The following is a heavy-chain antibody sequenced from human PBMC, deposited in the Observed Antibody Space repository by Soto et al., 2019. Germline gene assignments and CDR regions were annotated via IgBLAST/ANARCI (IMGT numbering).Heavy chain of an antibody. CDR3: VRDSGAKLSSS. D-gene: IGHD6-13*01. J-gene: IGHJ4*02. CDR2: MVPLDRTA. V-gene: IGHV1-69*13. CDR1: GGTFSSYR. Sequence: SSVKVSCKAFGGTFSSYRINWGGQAPGQGLERVGGMVPLDRTADYAQKLQGGVTITADESARTSYMELRSLKSQDTAVYYCVRDSGAKLSSSWGQGTLVTVSA.